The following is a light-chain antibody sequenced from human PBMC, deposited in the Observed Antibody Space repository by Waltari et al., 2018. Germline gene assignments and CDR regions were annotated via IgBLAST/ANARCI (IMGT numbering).Light chain of an antibody. Sequence: VLLTQPPASLSVSPGASPILSCRASQSVRTNLVWYQQKPGQAPRTLIYGASTRASGVPSRFSGSGSETDFTLIISSLQSEDAAVYYCQQYYEWPPMTFGGGTKLEI. V-gene: IGKV3-15*01. CDR2: GAS. CDR3: QQYYEWPPMT. J-gene: IGKJ4*02. CDR1: QSVRTN.